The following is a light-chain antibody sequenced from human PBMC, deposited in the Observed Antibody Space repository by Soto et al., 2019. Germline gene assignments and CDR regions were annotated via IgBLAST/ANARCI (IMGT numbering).Light chain of an antibody. CDR2: DAS. V-gene: IGKV3-11*01. CDR3: QQRSNWPLT. Sequence: EIVLTESPATLSLSPGPRATLSCRASQSVSSYLAWYQQKPGQAPRLLIYDASNRATGIPARFSGSGSGTDFTLTISSLEPEDFAVYYCQQRSNWPLTFGGGTKVDIK. J-gene: IGKJ4*01. CDR1: QSVSSY.